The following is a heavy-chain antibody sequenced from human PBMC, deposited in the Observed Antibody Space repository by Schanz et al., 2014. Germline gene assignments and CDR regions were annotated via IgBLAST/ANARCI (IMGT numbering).Heavy chain of an antibody. CDR2: INTGVNT. CDR1: GFTFSSYA. J-gene: IGHJ5*02. D-gene: IGHD6-13*01. V-gene: IGHV3-23*01. Sequence: EVQLLESGGGLVQPGGSLRLSCAASGFTFSSYAMSWVRQAPGKGLEWVSAINTGVNTYYADSVRGRFTMSRDNSKNTLYLQMNSLRAGDAAVYYCAAASSPVREAGAGSSFHLWGQGTLVTVSP. CDR3: AAASSPVREAGAGSSFHL.